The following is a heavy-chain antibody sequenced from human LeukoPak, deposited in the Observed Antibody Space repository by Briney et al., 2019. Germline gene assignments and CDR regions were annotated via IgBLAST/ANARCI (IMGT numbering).Heavy chain of an antibody. CDR2: ISSSGGST. Sequence: AGGSLRLSCSASGFAFSRYGMHWVRQAPGKGLEYVSSISSSGGSTNYADSVKGRFTISRDNSKNTLYVDMSSLRPEDTAVYYCAKDRGGDSVFDYWGQGTLVTVSS. J-gene: IGHJ4*02. CDR3: AKDRGGDSVFDY. V-gene: IGHV3-64*05. CDR1: GFAFSRYG. D-gene: IGHD4-17*01.